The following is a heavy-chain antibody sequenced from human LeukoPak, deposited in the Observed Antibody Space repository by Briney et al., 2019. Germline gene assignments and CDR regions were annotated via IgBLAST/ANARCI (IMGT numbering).Heavy chain of an antibody. CDR2: VFYRGST. D-gene: IGHD3-22*01. J-gene: IGHJ4*02. CDR1: GGSISSDY. CDR3: ARLVVTGPDY. Sequence: SETLSLTCTVSGGSISSDYWGWIRQPPGKGLEWIGYVFYRGSTNYNPSLRRRVTLPVDTSKIQSSLKLSSVTAADTAVYYCARLVVTGPDYWGQGTLVTVSS. V-gene: IGHV4-59*01.